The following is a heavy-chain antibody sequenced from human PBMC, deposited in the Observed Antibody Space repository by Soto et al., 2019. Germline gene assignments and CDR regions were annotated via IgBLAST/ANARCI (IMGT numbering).Heavy chain of an antibody. V-gene: IGHV4-59*01. J-gene: IGHJ4*02. CDR3: ARAPYGDSFDY. CDR1: GGSISSYY. Sequence: SETLSLTCTVSGGSISSYYWSWIRQPPGKGLEWIGYIYYSGSTNYNPSLKSRVTISVDTSKNQFSLKLSSVTAVDTAVYYCARAPYGDSFDYWGQGTLVTVSS. CDR2: IYYSGST. D-gene: IGHD4-17*01.